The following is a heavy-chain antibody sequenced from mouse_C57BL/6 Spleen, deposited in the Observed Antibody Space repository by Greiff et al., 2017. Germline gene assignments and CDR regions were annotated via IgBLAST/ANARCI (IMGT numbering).Heavy chain of an antibody. V-gene: IGHV3-6*01. D-gene: IGHD4-1*01. CDR3: ARGLWDGYFDV. J-gene: IGHJ1*03. CDR1: GYSITSCYY. Sequence: VQLKESGPGLVKPSQSLSLTCSVTGYSITSCYYWNWIRQFPGNKLEWMGYISYDGSNNYNPSLKNRISITRDTSKNQFFLKLNSVTTEDTATYYCARGLWDGYFDVWGTGTTVTVSS. CDR2: ISYDGSN.